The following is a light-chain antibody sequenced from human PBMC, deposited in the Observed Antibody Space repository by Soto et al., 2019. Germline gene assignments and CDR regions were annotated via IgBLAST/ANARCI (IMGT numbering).Light chain of an antibody. J-gene: IGLJ1*01. CDR3: QVWDSTSDHYV. V-gene: IGLV3-21*02. CDR2: DDR. Sequence: SYELTQPPSVSVAPGQTARITCGGNNIGSRSVHWYQQKPGQAPVLVVYDDRDRPSGIPERFAGSNSGNTATLTITRVEAADEADYYCQVWDSTSDHYVFGTGTRSPS. CDR1: NIGSRS.